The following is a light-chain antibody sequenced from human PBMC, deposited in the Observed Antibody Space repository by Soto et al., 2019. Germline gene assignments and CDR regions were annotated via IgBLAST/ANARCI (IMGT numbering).Light chain of an antibody. CDR1: SSDVGGYKY. Sequence: QSALTQPASVSGSPGQSITISCTGTSSDVGGYKYVSWSQQYPGKAPQLIIYEVSNRPSGVSNRFSGSKSGNTASLTISGLQAEDEADYYCSSYTSSSTYGFGTGTKLTVL. CDR2: EVS. CDR3: SSYTSSSTYG. J-gene: IGLJ1*01. V-gene: IGLV2-14*01.